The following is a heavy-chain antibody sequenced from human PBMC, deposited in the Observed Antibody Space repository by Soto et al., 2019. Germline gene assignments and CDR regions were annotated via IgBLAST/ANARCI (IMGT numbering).Heavy chain of an antibody. CDR3: ARDQSTILSPRFDP. V-gene: IGHV1-69*06. CDR2: ITPIFGTA. J-gene: IGHJ5*02. CDR1: GGTFSSYA. Sequence: ASVKVSCKASGGTFSSYAISWVRQAPGQGLEWMGGITPIFGTANYAQKFQGRVTITADKSTSTAYMELSSLRSEDTAVYYCARDQSTILSPRFDPWGQGTLVNVSS. D-gene: IGHD3-3*01.